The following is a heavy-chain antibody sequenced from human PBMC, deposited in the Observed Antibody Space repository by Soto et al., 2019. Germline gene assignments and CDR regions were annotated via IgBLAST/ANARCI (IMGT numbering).Heavy chain of an antibody. CDR2: ISYEGSNT. CDR1: GFTFDTYG. CDR3: ARVTPGNNLYYFSGLDV. J-gene: IGHJ6*02. D-gene: IGHD1-1*01. Sequence: QVHLVESGGGVAQPGRSLRLSCVASGFTFDTYGIHWVRQAPGKGLQWVALISYEGSNTYYADSVRGRFTISRDNSTNTLYLQLTALRPDDTGVYYCARVTPGNNLYYFSGLDVWGRGNSVTGSS. V-gene: IGHV3-30-3*01.